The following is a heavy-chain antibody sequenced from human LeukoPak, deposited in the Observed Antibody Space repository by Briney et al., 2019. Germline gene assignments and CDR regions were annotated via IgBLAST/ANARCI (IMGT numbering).Heavy chain of an antibody. V-gene: IGHV1-2*02. CDR2: INPNSGGT. D-gene: IGHD2-2*01. CDR1: GYTFTGYY. J-gene: IGHJ4*02. CDR3: ARGRVGVRVPAAMSGLDY. Sequence: ASVTVSCKASGYTFTGYYMHWVRQAPGQGLEWMGWINPNSGGTNYAQKFQGRVTMTRDTSISTAYMELSRLRSDDTAVYYCARGRVGVRVPAAMSGLDYWGQGTLVTVSS.